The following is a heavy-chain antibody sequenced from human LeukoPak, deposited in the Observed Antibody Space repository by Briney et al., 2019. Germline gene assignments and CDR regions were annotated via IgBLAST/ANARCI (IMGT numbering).Heavy chain of an antibody. J-gene: IGHJ4*02. CDR1: GFTFSSYG. CDR2: ISGSGGST. V-gene: IGHV3-23*01. D-gene: IGHD6-6*01. CDR3: ARGNTYSSSLDY. Sequence: GGSLRLSCAASGFTFSSYGMSWVRQAPGKGLEWVSAISGSGGSTYYADSVKGRFTISRDNAKNSLYLQMNSLRAEDTAVYYCARGNTYSSSLDYWGQGTLVTVSS.